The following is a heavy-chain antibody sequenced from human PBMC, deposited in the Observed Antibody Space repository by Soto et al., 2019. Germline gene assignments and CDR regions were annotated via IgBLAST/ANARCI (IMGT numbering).Heavy chain of an antibody. V-gene: IGHV4-39*01. CDR1: GGSISSSSYY. CDR3: ILSKPHKPINRGVGTSYGMDV. J-gene: IGHJ6*02. CDR2: IYYSGST. D-gene: IGHD3-10*01. Sequence: PSETLSLTCPVSGGSISSSSYYWGWIRQPPGKVLEWIGSIYYSGSTYYNPSLKSRVTISVDTSKNQFSLKLSSVTAADTAVYYCILSKPHKPINRGVGTSYGMDVWGQGATVTVSS.